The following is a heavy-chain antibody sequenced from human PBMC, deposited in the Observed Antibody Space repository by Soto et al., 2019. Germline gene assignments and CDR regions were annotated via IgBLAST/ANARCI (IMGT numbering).Heavy chain of an antibody. CDR1: GGSISSYY. V-gene: IGHV4-59*01. CDR2: IYYSGST. CDR3: AREGESTTGIFGVVTSYYGMDV. Sequence: PSETLSLTCTVSGGSISSYYWSWIRQPPGKGLEWIGYIYYSGSTNYNPSLKSRVTISVDTSKNQFSLKLSSVTAADTAVYYCAREGESTTGIFGVVTSYYGMDVWGQGTTVTVSS. D-gene: IGHD3-3*01. J-gene: IGHJ6*02.